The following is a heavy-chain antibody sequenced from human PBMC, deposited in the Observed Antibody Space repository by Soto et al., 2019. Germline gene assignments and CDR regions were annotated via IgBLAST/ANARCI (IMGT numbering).Heavy chain of an antibody. J-gene: IGHJ4*02. Sequence: QLQLQESGPGLVKPSETLSLTCTVSGGSISSSTYYWGWIRQPPGKGLEWIGTIYYSGSTYYNPSLKSRVTISVDTSKNQFSLKLSSVTAADTAVYYCARRDSSGWHLDYWGQGTLVTVSS. CDR1: GGSISSSTYY. CDR2: IYYSGST. CDR3: ARRDSSGWHLDY. V-gene: IGHV4-39*01. D-gene: IGHD6-19*01.